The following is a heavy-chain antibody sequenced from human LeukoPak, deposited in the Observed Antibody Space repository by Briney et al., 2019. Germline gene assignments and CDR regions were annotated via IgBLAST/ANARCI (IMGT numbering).Heavy chain of an antibody. CDR3: SSWGIAAAGIDY. Sequence: SETLSLTCTVSGGSFSGYYWSWIRQPAGKGLEWIGRIYYSGSTNYNPSLKSRVTISVDTSKNQFSLKLDSVTAADTAVYYCSSWGIAAAGIDYWGQGTLVTVSS. CDR2: IYYSGST. V-gene: IGHV4-4*07. D-gene: IGHD6-13*01. J-gene: IGHJ4*02. CDR1: GGSFSGYY.